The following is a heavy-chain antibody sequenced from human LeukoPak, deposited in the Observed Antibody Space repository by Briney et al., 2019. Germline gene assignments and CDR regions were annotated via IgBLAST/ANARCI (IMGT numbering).Heavy chain of an antibody. Sequence: SETLSLTCAVYGGSFSGYYWSWIRQPPGKGLEWIGEINHSGSTNYNPSLKSRVTISVDTSKNQFSLKLSSVTAEDTAVYYCAREEQQLGPNWFDPWGQGTLVTVSS. D-gene: IGHD6-13*01. J-gene: IGHJ5*02. V-gene: IGHV4-34*01. CDR1: GGSFSGYY. CDR2: INHSGST. CDR3: AREEQQLGPNWFDP.